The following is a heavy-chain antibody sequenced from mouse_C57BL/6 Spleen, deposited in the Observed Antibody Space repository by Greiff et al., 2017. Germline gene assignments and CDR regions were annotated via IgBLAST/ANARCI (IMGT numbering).Heavy chain of an antibody. V-gene: IGHV14-4*01. CDR3: TRGYDYEDWYFDV. Sequence: VQLQQSGAELVRPGASVKLSCTASGFHIKDDYMHWVKQRPEQGLEWIGWIDPENGDTEYASKFQGKATITADTSSNTAYLQLSSLTSEDTAVYYCTRGYDYEDWYFDVWGTGTTVTVSS. D-gene: IGHD2-4*01. CDR1: GFHIKDDY. CDR2: IDPENGDT. J-gene: IGHJ1*03.